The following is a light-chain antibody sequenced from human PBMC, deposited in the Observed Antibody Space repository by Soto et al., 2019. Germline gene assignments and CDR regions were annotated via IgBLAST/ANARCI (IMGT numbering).Light chain of an antibody. J-gene: IGKJ1*01. CDR3: QQYDTSPET. V-gene: IGKV3-20*01. CDR2: GTS. Sequence: EIVLRQSPGTLSLSPGERATLSCRASQSVSSSYLAWYQHKPGQAPRLLMYGTSSRATGIPDRFSGSGSGTDFTLTISRLEPEDFAVYYCQQYDTSPETFGQGTKVDIK. CDR1: QSVSSSY.